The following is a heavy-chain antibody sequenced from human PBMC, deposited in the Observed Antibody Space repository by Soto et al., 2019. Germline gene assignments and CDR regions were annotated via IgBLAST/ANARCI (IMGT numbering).Heavy chain of an antibody. D-gene: IGHD4-17*01. J-gene: IGHJ5*02. V-gene: IGHV4-59*01. CDR3: ARQGPTYDWFDP. CDR1: GGSISSYY. CDR2: ISYSGST. Sequence: PSETLSLTCTVSGGSISSYYWSWIRQPPGKGLEWVGYISYSGSTHYNPSLKSRVTISVDTSKNQFSLKLSSVTASDTAVYYCARQGPTYDWFDPWGQGALVTVS.